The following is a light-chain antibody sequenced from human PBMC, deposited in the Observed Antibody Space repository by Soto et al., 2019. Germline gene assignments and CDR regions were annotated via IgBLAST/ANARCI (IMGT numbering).Light chain of an antibody. Sequence: SVLTQPASVSGSPGQSITISCTGTSSDVGGYIYVSWYQQHPGKAPKLMIYEVTNRPSGVSSRFSGSKSGNTASLTISGLQAEDEADYYCVSYATSTTLYVFGSGTKGTVL. CDR3: VSYATSTTLYV. CDR1: SSDVGGYIY. CDR2: EVT. J-gene: IGLJ1*01. V-gene: IGLV2-14*01.